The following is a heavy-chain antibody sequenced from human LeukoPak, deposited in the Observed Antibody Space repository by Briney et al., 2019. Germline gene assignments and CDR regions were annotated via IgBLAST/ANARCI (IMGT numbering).Heavy chain of an antibody. V-gene: IGHV4-30-4*01. Sequence: SETLSLTCTVSGSSISSGDYYWSWIRQPPGKGLEWIGYIYYSGSTYYNPSLKSRVTISVDTSKNQFSLKLSSVTAADTAVYYCAREGGSSHFDPWGQGTLVTVSS. D-gene: IGHD2-15*01. J-gene: IGHJ5*02. CDR2: IYYSGST. CDR1: GSSISSGDYY. CDR3: AREGGSSHFDP.